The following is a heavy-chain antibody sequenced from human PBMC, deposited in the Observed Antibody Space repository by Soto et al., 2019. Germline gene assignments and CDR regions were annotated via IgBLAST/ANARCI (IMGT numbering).Heavy chain of an antibody. CDR3: ARDTYNGYDFAGDYFDY. Sequence: SVKVSCKASGYTVTSYGISWVRQAPGQGPEWMGWISAYNGNTNYAQKLQGRVTMTTDTSTSTAYMELRSLRSDDTAVYYCARDTYNGYDFAGDYFDYWGQGTLVTVSS. V-gene: IGHV1-18*01. J-gene: IGHJ4*02. CDR1: GYTVTSYG. CDR2: ISAYNGNT. D-gene: IGHD5-12*01.